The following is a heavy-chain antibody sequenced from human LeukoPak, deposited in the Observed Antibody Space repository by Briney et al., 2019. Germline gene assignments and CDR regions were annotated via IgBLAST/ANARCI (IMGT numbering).Heavy chain of an antibody. D-gene: IGHD4-17*01. J-gene: IGHJ4*02. Sequence: PGGSLKLSCAASGFTFSGSAMHWVRQASGKGLEWVGRIRSKANSYATAYAASVKGRFTISRDDSKNTAYLQMNSLKAEDTAVYYCTRLYLVTTVTTPPGWGQGTLVTVSS. CDR1: GFTFSGSA. CDR3: TRLYLVTTVTTPPG. V-gene: IGHV3-73*01. CDR2: IRSKANSYAT.